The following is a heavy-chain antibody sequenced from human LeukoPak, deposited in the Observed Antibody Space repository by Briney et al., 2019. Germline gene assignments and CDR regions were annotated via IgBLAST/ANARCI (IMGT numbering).Heavy chain of an antibody. J-gene: IGHJ5*02. CDR1: GYTFTGYY. CDR3: AREVVVPAAMEGWFDP. CDR2: INPNSGGT. V-gene: IGHV1-2*02. D-gene: IGHD2-2*01. Sequence: ASVKVSCKASGYTFTGYYMYWVRQAPGQGLEWMGWINPNSGGTNYAQKFQGRVTMTRDTSISTAYMELSRLRSDDTAVYYCAREVVVPAAMEGWFDPWGQGTLVTVSS.